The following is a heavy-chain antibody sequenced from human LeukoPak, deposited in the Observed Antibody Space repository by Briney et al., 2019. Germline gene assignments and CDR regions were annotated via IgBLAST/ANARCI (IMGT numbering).Heavy chain of an antibody. CDR2: NNGDGSTT. Sequence: GGSLRLSCVASGFSLSGYWMYWVRQAPGKGLMYISRNNGDGSTTNYADVVKGRFTMSRDNVKNTLYLQMNSLRVEDTAVYYCASDQIVGATEKNYFDYWGQGTLVTVSS. J-gene: IGHJ4*02. CDR3: ASDQIVGATEKNYFDY. D-gene: IGHD1-26*01. CDR1: GFSLSGYW. V-gene: IGHV3-74*01.